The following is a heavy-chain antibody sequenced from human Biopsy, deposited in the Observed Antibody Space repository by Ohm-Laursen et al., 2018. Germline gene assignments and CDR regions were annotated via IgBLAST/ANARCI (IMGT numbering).Heavy chain of an antibody. D-gene: IGHD1-20*01. CDR2: FAPENGKT. Sequence: EASVKVSCKVSGSRLTEVSMHWVRQAPGKGLEWMGGFAPENGKTIYAQKFQGRVAMTEDTSTDTAYMELSNLRSEDTAVYYCAGDINNWNVNYWGQGTLVIVSS. CDR1: GSRLTEVS. V-gene: IGHV1-24*01. CDR3: AGDINNWNVNY. J-gene: IGHJ4*02.